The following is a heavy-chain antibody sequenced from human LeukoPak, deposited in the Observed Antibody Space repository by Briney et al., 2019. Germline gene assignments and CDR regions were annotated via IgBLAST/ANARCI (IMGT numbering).Heavy chain of an antibody. J-gene: IGHJ4*02. Sequence: GGSLRLSCAASGFTFSSYGMHWVREAPGKGLEWVAVISYDGSNKYYADSVKGRFTISSDNSKNTLYLQMNTPRAEDTAVYYCARGSGYSYAFTGRERTKSRLDYWGQGTLVTVSS. CDR1: GFTFSSYG. D-gene: IGHD5-18*01. CDR2: ISYDGSNK. CDR3: ARGSGYSYAFTGRERTKSRLDY. V-gene: IGHV3-30*03.